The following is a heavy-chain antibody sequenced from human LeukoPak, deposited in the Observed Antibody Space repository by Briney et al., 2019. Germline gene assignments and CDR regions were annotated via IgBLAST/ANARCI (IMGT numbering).Heavy chain of an antibody. D-gene: IGHD2-21*02. CDR1: GYAFTGNH. J-gene: IGHJ4*02. Sequence: ASVKVSCKASGYAFTGNHMHWVRQAPGQGLEWMGWINPNSGGTNYAQKFQGRVIMTRDTSISTAYMELSRLGSDDTAVYYCARGGSTDSIHSCGGNCYFLDYWGQGTLVTVSS. CDR2: INPNSGGT. CDR3: ARGGSTDSIHSCGGNCYFLDY. V-gene: IGHV1-2*02.